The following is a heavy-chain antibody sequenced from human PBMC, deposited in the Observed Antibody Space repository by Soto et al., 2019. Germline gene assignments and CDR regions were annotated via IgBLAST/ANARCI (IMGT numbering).Heavy chain of an antibody. CDR3: AIEYSSSPPYYPIGY. CDR1: LGTVSSYS. Sequence: SVKVSCQASLGTVSSYSISWVRQAPGQGLERLGGIIPIFGTANYAQKFQGRVTLTADDSTRTAYMELSSLRSEDTAVYYCAIEYSSSPPYYPIGYWGQGTLVTVSS. D-gene: IGHD6-6*01. CDR2: IIPIFGTA. J-gene: IGHJ4*02. V-gene: IGHV1-69*13.